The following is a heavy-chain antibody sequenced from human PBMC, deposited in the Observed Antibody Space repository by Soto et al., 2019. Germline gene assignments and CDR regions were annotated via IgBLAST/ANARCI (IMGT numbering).Heavy chain of an antibody. V-gene: IGHV4-59*01. J-gene: IGHJ4*02. D-gene: IGHD2-2*01. CDR3: ARDTSYCSSTSCYPRFDY. CDR1: GGSISSYY. Sequence: SETLSLTCTVSGGSISSYYWSLIRHPPWKGLEWIGYIYYSGSTNYNPSLKSRVTISVDTSKNQFSLKLSSVTAADTAVYYCARDTSYCSSTSCYPRFDYWAQGTLVTGSS. CDR2: IYYSGST.